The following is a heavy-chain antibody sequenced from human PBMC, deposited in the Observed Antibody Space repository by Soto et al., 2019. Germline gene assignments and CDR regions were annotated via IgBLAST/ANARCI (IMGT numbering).Heavy chain of an antibody. CDR1: GGSFSGYY. J-gene: IGHJ6*02. D-gene: IGHD3-3*01. CDR3: ARGAYDFWSGYQETYYYYGMDV. Sequence: SETLSLTCAVYGGSFSGYYWSWIRQPPGKGLEWIGEINHSGSTNYNPSLKSRVTISVDTSKNQFSLKLSSVTAADTAVYYCARGAYDFWSGYQETYYYYGMDVWGQGTTVTVS. CDR2: INHSGST. V-gene: IGHV4-34*01.